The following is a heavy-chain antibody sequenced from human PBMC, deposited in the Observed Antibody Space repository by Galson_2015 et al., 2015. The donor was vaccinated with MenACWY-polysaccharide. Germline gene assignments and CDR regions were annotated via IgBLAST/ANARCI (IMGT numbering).Heavy chain of an antibody. D-gene: IGHD3-16*01. CDR2: ISWNSGSI. Sequence: SLRLSCAASGFTFDDYAMHWVRHAPGKGLEWVSGISWNSGSIGYADSVKGRFTISRDNAKNSLYLQMNSLRAEDTALYYCAKDKRNYAYGMDVWGQGTTVTVSS. J-gene: IGHJ6*02. CDR3: AKDKRNYAYGMDV. V-gene: IGHV3-9*01. CDR1: GFTFDDYA.